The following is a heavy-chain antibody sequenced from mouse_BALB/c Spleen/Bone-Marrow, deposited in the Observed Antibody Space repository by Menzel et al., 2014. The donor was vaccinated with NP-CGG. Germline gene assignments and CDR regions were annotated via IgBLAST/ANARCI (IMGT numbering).Heavy chain of an antibody. CDR2: IHYSVST. Sequence: SHFPGNKLEWMGYIHYSVSTNYNPSLESRISITRDTSKNQFFLQLNSVTTEDTATYYCARRGGNWYFDVWGAGTTVTVSS. CDR3: ARRGGNWYFDV. V-gene: IGHV3-1*02. D-gene: IGHD1-1*02. J-gene: IGHJ1*01.